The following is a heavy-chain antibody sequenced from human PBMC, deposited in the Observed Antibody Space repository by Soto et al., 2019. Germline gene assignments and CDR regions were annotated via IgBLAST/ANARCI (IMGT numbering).Heavy chain of an antibody. CDR1: GDSISSGGYY. CDR2: SYHSGST. J-gene: IGHJ5*02. V-gene: IGHV4-31*03. CDR3: ARDTTSGYSGCDL. Sequence: ASETLSLTCTVSGDSISSGGYYWTWIRQQPGKGPEWIGYSYHSGSTYYSPSLESRATISVDTSKNQFFLKLNSVTAADAAVYYCARDTTSGYSGCDLWGQGTLVTVSS. D-gene: IGHD3-22*01.